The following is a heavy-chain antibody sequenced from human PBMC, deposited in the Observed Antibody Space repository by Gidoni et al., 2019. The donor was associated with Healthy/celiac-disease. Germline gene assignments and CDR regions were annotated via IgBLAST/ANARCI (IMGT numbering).Heavy chain of an antibody. CDR1: CGSISSSSYY. J-gene: IGHJ4*02. CDR2: IYYSGST. V-gene: IGHV4-39*01. Sequence: QLQLQESGPGLVTPSETLSLTCTVSCGSISSSSYYWGWIRQPPGKGLRWIGSIYYSGSTYYNPSLKSRVTISVDTSKNQFSLKLISVTAAETAVYYCASLPGYDFWSGYYTQRVHFDYWGQGTLVTVSS. CDR3: ASLPGYDFWSGYYTQRVHFDY. D-gene: IGHD3-3*01.